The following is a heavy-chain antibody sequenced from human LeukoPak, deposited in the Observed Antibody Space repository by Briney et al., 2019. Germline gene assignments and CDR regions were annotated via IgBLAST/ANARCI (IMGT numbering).Heavy chain of an antibody. CDR1: GFTFSSYS. J-gene: IGHJ6*02. Sequence: PGGSLRLSCAASGFTFSSYSMNWVRQAPGKGLEWVSSISSSSSSIYYADSVKGRFTISRDNAKNSLYLQMNSLRAEDTAVYYCAREIRAEYYYYGMDVWGQGTTVTVSS. CDR2: ISSSSSSI. CDR3: AREIRAEYYYYGMDV. V-gene: IGHV3-21*01.